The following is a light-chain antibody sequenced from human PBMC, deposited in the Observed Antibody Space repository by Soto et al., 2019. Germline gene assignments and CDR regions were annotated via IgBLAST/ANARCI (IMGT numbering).Light chain of an antibody. CDR1: QSVSSN. CDR2: GAS. V-gene: IGKV3-15*01. J-gene: IGKJ2*01. Sequence: IVRTHSPSTLSVSPGERATLSCRASQSVSSNLAWYQHKPGQAPRFLIYGASTRATGVPARFSGSGSGTELTINISRMKYEDFEIYYCKTYNSWTLLNFGQGKKVDIK. CDR3: KTYNSWTLLN.